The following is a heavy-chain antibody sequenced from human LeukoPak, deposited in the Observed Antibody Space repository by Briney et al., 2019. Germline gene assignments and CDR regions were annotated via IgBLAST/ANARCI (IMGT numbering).Heavy chain of an antibody. Sequence: SETLSLTCTVSGGSISSRSYYWGWIRQTPGKGLEWIGSIYYSGSTYYNPSLKSRVTISADTSKNQFSLKLSSVTAADTAVYYCARERYFDWLYYYYYMDVWGKGTTVTISS. J-gene: IGHJ6*03. CDR3: ARERYFDWLYYYYYMDV. D-gene: IGHD3-9*01. CDR1: GGSISSRSYY. CDR2: IYYSGST. V-gene: IGHV4-39*07.